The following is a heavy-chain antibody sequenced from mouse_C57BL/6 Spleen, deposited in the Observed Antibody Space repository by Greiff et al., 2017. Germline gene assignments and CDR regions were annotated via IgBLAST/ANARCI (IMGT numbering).Heavy chain of an antibody. CDR2: ISDGGSYT. D-gene: IGHD1-1*01. V-gene: IGHV5-4*01. Sequence: EVHLVESGGGLVKPGGSLKLSCAASGFTFSSYAMSWVRQTPEKRLEWVATISDGGSYTYYPDNVKGRFTISRDNAKNNLYLQMSHLKSEDTAMYYCARVPHYYGLDYWGQGTTLTVSS. CDR1: GFTFSSYA. J-gene: IGHJ2*01. CDR3: ARVPHYYGLDY.